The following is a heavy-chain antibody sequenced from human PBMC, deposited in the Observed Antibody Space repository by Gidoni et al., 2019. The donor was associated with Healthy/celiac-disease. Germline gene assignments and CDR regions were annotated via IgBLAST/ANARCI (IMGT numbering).Heavy chain of an antibody. V-gene: IGHV1-18*01. CDR3: ARTDYYDSSGYYHNY. CDR1: GYPFTSYG. J-gene: IGHJ4*02. CDR2: ISAYNGNT. D-gene: IGHD3-22*01. Sequence: QVPLVQSGAEVQKPGASVKVSCKASGYPFTSYGISWVRQAPGQGLEWMGRISAYNGNTNYAQKRHGRVTMTTDTSTSTAYMELRSLRSDDTAVYYCARTDYYDSSGYYHNYWGQGTLVTVSS.